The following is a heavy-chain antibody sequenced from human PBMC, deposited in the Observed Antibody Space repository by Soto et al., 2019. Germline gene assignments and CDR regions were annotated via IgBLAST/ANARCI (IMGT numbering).Heavy chain of an antibody. J-gene: IGHJ3*02. CDR3: ARAKGNSGAFDI. V-gene: IGHV3-74*01. CDR2: TISDGSTA. Sequence: EAQLVESGGGLVQPGGSLRLSCAASGFTFSTYWMHWVRQAPGKGLVWVSRTISDGSTANYADSVKGRFTISRDNAKNTLYLQMNSLRAEDTAVYYCARAKGNSGAFDIWGQGIMVTVSS. D-gene: IGHD4-4*01. CDR1: GFTFSTYW.